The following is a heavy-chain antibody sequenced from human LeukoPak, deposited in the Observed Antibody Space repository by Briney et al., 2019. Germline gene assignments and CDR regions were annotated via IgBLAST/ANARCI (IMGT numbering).Heavy chain of an antibody. CDR3: AKDEALGDTAGY. CDR2: IKQDGSEK. V-gene: IGHV3-7*03. D-gene: IGHD5-18*01. Sequence: GGSLRLSCAASGFTFSSYWMSWVRQAPGKGLEWVANIKQDGSEKYYVDSVKGRFTVSRDNAEKSLSLQMNSLRAEDTAVYYCAKDEALGDTAGYWGQGTLVTVSS. CDR1: GFTFSSYW. J-gene: IGHJ4*02.